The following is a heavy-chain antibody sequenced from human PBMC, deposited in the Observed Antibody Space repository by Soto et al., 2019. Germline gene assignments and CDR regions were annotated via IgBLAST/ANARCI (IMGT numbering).Heavy chain of an antibody. CDR1: GGSISSSY. Sequence: SETLSLTCTVSGGSISSSYWSWIRQPPGKGLEWIGYIYYSGSTNYNPSLKSRVTISVDTSKNQFSLKLSSVTAADTAVYYCARRAITMIVGYDPWGQGTLVTVSS. CDR2: IYYSGST. V-gene: IGHV4-59*08. CDR3: ARRAITMIVGYDP. J-gene: IGHJ5*02. D-gene: IGHD3-22*01.